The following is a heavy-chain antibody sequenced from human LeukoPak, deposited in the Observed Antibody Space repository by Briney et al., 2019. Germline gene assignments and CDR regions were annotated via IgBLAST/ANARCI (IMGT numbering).Heavy chain of an antibody. CDR2: ISGNGVTT. J-gene: IGHJ4*02. D-gene: IGHD4-23*01. CDR3: AKDFGGNPFDY. V-gene: IGHV3-23*01. CDR1: GFTFSLYG. Sequence: GNSLRLSCAASGFTFSLYGMSWVRQAPGKGLEWVSAISGNGVTTYYADSVKGRFTVSRDNSKTTMYLQMNSVRAEDTAVYFCAKDFGGNPFDYWGQGTLVTVSS.